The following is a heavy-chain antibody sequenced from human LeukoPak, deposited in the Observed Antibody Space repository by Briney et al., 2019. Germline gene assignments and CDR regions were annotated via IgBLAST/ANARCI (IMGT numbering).Heavy chain of an antibody. CDR2: IKQDGSEK. J-gene: IGHJ4*02. CDR3: AKGGRGNGEVY. Sequence: GGSLRLSCAVSGFTFSSYWINWVRRAPGKGLEWVANIKQDGSEKNYVDSVKGRFTISRDNAKSSLFLQMNDLRAEDTAVYYCAKGGRGNGEVYWGQGTLVTVSS. V-gene: IGHV3-7*01. D-gene: IGHD2-8*01. CDR1: GFTFSSYW.